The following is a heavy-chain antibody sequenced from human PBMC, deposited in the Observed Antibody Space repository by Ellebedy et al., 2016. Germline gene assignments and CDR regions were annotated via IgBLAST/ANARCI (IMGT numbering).Heavy chain of an antibody. D-gene: IGHD2-21*01. V-gene: IGHV3-23*01. Sequence: GESLKISCAASGFTFDDYAMHWVRQAPGKGLEWVSAISGSGGSTYYADSVKGRFTISRDNSKNTLYLQMNSLRAEDTAVYYCAKENIVVVIASPFDYWGQGTLVTVSS. CDR1: GFTFDDYA. J-gene: IGHJ4*02. CDR2: ISGSGGST. CDR3: AKENIVVVIASPFDY.